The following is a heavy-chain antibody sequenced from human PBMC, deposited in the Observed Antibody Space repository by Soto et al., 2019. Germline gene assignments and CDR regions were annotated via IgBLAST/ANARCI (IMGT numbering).Heavy chain of an antibody. V-gene: IGHV1-24*01. D-gene: IGHD5-18*01. CDR2: FDPEDGET. Sequence: ASVKVSCKVSGYTLTELSMHWVRQAPGKGLEWMGGFDPEDGETIYAQRFQGRVTMTEDTSTDTAYMELSSLRSEDTAVYYCATGGLDAAMATGYYYGMHVWGQGTTVTVSS. CDR3: ATGGLDAAMATGYYYGMHV. J-gene: IGHJ6*02. CDR1: GYTLTELS.